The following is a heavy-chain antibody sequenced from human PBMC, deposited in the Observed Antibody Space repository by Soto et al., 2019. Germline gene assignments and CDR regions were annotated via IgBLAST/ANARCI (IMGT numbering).Heavy chain of an antibody. D-gene: IGHD6-19*01. CDR2: ISYDGSNK. J-gene: IGHJ4*02. Sequence: VQLVESGGGVVQPGRSLRLSCAASGFTFSSYGMHWVRQAPGKGLEWVAVISYDGSNKYYADSVKGRFTISRDNSKNTLYLQMNSLRAEDTAVYYCAKDAGGSSGWYLGYWGQGTLVTVSS. V-gene: IGHV3-30*18. CDR1: GFTFSSYG. CDR3: AKDAGGSSGWYLGY.